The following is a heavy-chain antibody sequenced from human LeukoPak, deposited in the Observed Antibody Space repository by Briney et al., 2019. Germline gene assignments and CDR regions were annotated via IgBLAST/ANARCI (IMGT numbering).Heavy chain of an antibody. CDR2: INHSGST. J-gene: IGHJ1*01. V-gene: IGHV4-34*01. CDR3: ATSLLYYYGSGSYSLEYFQH. CDR1: GGSFSGYY. Sequence: SETLSHTCAVYGGSFSGYYWSWIRQPPGKGLEWIGEINHSGSTNYNPSLKSRVTISVDTSKNQFSLKLSSVTAADTAVYYCATSLLYYYGSGSYSLEYFQHWGQGTLVTVSS. D-gene: IGHD3-10*01.